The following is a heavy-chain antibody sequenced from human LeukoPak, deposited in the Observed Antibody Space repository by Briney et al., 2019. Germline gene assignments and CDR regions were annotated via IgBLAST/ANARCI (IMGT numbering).Heavy chain of an antibody. D-gene: IGHD2-21*02. CDR3: ARGDIVVVTAQAPGYYYYGMDV. J-gene: IGHJ6*02. V-gene: IGHV1-69*13. CDR2: IIPIFGTA. Sequence: ASVKVSCKASGYTFTSYGISWVRQAPGQGLEWMGGIIPIFGTANYTQKFQGRVTITADESTSTAYMELSSLRSEDTAVYYCARGDIVVVTAQAPGYYYYGMDVWGQGTTVTVSS. CDR1: GYTFTSYG.